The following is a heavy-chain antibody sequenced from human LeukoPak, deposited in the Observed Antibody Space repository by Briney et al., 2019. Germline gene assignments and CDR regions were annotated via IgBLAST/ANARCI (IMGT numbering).Heavy chain of an antibody. V-gene: IGHV3-30-3*01. Sequence: GGSLRLSCAASRFTFSSYAMHWVRQAPGKGLEWVAVISYDGSNKYYADSVKGRFTISRDNSKNTLYLQMNSLRAEDTAVYYCASEGYWGQGTLVTVSS. CDR2: ISYDGSNK. CDR1: RFTFSSYA. CDR3: ASEGY. J-gene: IGHJ4*02.